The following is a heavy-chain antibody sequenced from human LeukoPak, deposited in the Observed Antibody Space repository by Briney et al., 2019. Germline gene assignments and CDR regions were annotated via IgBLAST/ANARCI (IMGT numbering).Heavy chain of an antibody. CDR3: RAQGGSGDLRY. D-gene: IGHD4-17*01. J-gene: IGHJ4*02. Sequence: PGGSLRLSCAASGFTFSNTGMNWVRQAPGKGLEWVGRIKRIIDGGTTDYAAPVKGRFTVSRDDSINTLYLQMSSLKTEDTAVYYCRAQGGSGDLRYWGQGTLVTVSS. CDR1: GFTFSNTG. CDR2: IKRIIDGGTT. V-gene: IGHV3-15*01.